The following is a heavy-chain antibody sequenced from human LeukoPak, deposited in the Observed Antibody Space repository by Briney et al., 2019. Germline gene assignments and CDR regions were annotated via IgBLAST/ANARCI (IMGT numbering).Heavy chain of an antibody. D-gene: IGHD6-13*01. CDR3: ARDLARIAAAGRDY. Sequence: ASVKVSCKASGYTFTGYYMHWVLQAPGQGLEWMGRIDPDGGGTNYAQKFQGRVTMTRDTSISTVYMELSRLRSDDTAVYYCARDLARIAAAGRDYWGQGTLVTVSS. J-gene: IGHJ4*02. CDR1: GYTFTGYY. V-gene: IGHV1-2*06. CDR2: IDPDGGGT.